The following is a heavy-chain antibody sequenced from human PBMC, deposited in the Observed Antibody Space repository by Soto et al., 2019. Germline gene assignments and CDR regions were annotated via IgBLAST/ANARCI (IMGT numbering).Heavy chain of an antibody. Sequence: QVQLQQWGAGLLKPSETLSLTCAVYGGSFSGYYWTWIRQPPGTGLELIGEINHSGSTNYNPSRTSPVSRSADTSQKPCSLKPTRETAAETAVYYCARYKTGGLVHYWGQGNRVTVSS. CDR3: ARYKTGGLVHY. CDR2: INHSGST. V-gene: IGHV4-34*01. D-gene: IGHD2-8*02. CDR1: GGSFSGYY. J-gene: IGHJ4*02.